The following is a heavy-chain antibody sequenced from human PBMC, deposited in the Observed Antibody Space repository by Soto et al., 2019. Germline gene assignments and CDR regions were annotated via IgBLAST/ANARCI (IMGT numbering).Heavy chain of an antibody. CDR2: IYYSGST. J-gene: IGHJ6*02. CDR3: ARVPGTTGTTRPHHRIPEYYYYYYGMDV. D-gene: IGHD1-1*01. V-gene: IGHV4-31*03. CDR1: DGSIRSGCYY. Sequence: TSETMSLTCTVADGSIRSGCYYWSWIRQHPGKGLEWIGYIYYSGSTYYNPSLKSRVTISVDTSKNQFSLKLSSVTAADTAVYYCARVPGTTGTTRPHHRIPEYYYYYYGMDVWGQGTTVTVSS.